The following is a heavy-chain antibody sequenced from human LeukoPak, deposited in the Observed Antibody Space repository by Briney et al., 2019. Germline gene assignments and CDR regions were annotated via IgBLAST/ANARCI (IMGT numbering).Heavy chain of an antibody. D-gene: IGHD1-26*01. Sequence: SETLSPTCTVSGGSISSYYWSWIRQPPGKGLEWIGYIYYSGSTNYNPSLKSRVTISVDTSKNQFSLKLSSVTAADTAVYYCARPAREGYDAFDIWGQGTMVTVSS. J-gene: IGHJ3*02. CDR1: GGSISSYY. CDR3: ARPAREGYDAFDI. V-gene: IGHV4-59*08. CDR2: IYYSGST.